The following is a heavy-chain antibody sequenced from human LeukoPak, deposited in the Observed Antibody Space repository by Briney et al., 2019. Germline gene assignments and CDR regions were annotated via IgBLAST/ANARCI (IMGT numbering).Heavy chain of an antibody. D-gene: IGHD3-22*01. CDR3: ARDPYDSSWGLCYFDY. CDR1: GFTFSSFG. CDR2: IWYDGSNR. V-gene: IGHV3-33*01. J-gene: IGHJ4*02. Sequence: PGGSLRLSCAASGFTFSSFGMHWVRQAPGKGLEWVAVIWYDGSNRYYADSVKGRFTISRDNSKSTLYLQMSSLSAEDTAVYYCARDPYDSSWGLCYFDYWGQGNLVTVSS.